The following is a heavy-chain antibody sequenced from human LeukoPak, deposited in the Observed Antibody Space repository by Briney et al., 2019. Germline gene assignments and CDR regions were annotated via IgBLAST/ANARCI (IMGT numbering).Heavy chain of an antibody. V-gene: IGHV7-4-1*02. J-gene: IGHJ6*02. D-gene: IGHD1-26*01. CDR2: INTNTGNP. CDR1: GYTFTSYA. CDR3: ASLPVGASAGLDHYGMDV. Sequence: RASVKVSCKASGYTFTSYAMNWVRQAPGQGLEWMGWINTNTGNPTYAQGFTGRFVFSLDTSVSTAYLQISSLKAEDTAVYYCASLPVGASAGLDHYGMDVWGQGTTVTVSS.